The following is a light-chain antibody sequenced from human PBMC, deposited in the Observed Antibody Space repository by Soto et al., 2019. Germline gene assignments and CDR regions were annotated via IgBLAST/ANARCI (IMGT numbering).Light chain of an antibody. CDR3: SSYTNINTRACD. V-gene: IGLV2-14*01. Sequence: QSALTQPASVAGSPGQSITISCTGTSGDIGSYNRVSWYQQHPGKAPKLIIYEVTDRPSGVSNRFSGSKSGNTASLTISGIQAEDEAEYYCSSYTNINTRACDFGEGTKVTVL. CDR2: EVT. J-gene: IGLJ1*01. CDR1: SGDIGSYNR.